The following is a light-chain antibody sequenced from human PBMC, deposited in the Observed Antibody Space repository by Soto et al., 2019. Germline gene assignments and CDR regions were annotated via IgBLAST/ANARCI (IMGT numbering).Light chain of an antibody. CDR3: QQCNNWPLT. J-gene: IGKJ4*01. V-gene: IGKV3-15*01. CDR2: DAS. Sequence: EIVMTQSPATLSLSPGERATLSCRASQSVRSNLAWYQRTPGQAPRLLIYDASTRATGVPARFSGSGSGTEFTLTISSLQSEDFAVYYCQQCNNWPLTFGGGTKVEIK. CDR1: QSVRSN.